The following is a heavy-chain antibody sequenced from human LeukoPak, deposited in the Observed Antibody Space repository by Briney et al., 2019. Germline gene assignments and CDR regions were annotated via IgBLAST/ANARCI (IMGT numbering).Heavy chain of an antibody. CDR1: GFTFSNAW. D-gene: IGHD1-26*01. CDR3: TRGSYYVAFDI. V-gene: IGHV3-15*01. CDR2: IKSKTDGGTT. J-gene: IGHJ3*02. Sequence: PGGSLRLSCAASGFTFSNAWMSWVRQAPGKGLEWVGRIKSKTDGGTTDYAAHVKGRFTISRDDSKNTLYLQMNSLKTEDTAVYYCTRGSYYVAFDIWGQGTMDTVSS.